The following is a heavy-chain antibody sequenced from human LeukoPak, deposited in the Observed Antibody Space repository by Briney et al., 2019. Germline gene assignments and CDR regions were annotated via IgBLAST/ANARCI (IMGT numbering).Heavy chain of an antibody. CDR3: AKDNGEGDAGPYWYFDL. Sequence: SLSLSCAASGFTFDDYAMHWVRPAPGKGLEWVSGNPWNSGSICYADSVKGRITISKDNAKNSLYLQMNSLRAEDTALYYCAKDNGEGDAGPYWYFDLWGRGALVTVSS. D-gene: IGHD2-21*01. J-gene: IGHJ2*01. V-gene: IGHV3-9*01. CDR2: NPWNSGSI. CDR1: GFTFDDYA.